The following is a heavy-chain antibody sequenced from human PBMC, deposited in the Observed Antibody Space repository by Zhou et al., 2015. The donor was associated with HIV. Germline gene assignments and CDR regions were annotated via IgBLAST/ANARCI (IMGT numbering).Heavy chain of an antibody. CDR3: ARTGKDIVVVPAAMSDYYYYGMDV. V-gene: IGHV1-69*12. CDR1: GGTFSSYA. Sequence: QVQLVQSGAEVKKPGSSVKVSCKASGGTFSSYAISWVRQAPGQGLEWMGGIIPIFGTANYAQKFQGRVTITADESTSTAYMELSSLRSEDTAVYYCARTGKDIVVVPAAMSDYYYYGMDVWGQGTTVTVSS. CDR2: IIPIFGTA. D-gene: IGHD2-2*01. J-gene: IGHJ6*02.